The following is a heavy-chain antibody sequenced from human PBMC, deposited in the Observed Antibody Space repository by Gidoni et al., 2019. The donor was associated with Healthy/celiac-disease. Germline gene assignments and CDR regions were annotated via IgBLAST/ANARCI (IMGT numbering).Heavy chain of an antibody. Sequence: EVQLVESGGGLVQPGRSLRLSCTASGFTFGDYAMSWVRQAPGKGLEWVGFIRSKAYGGTTEYAASVKGRFTISRDDSKSIAYLQMNSLKTEDTAVYYCTRAAYCGGDCYPWFDPWGQGTLVTVSS. CDR2: IRSKAYGGTT. J-gene: IGHJ5*02. CDR3: TRAAYCGGDCYPWFDP. V-gene: IGHV3-49*04. D-gene: IGHD2-21*01. CDR1: GFTFGDYA.